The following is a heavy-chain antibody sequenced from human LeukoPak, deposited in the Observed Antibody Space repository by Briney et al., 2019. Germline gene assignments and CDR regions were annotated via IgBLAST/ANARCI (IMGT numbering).Heavy chain of an antibody. V-gene: IGHV1-2*02. CDR1: GYTFTVYY. D-gene: IGHD3-10*01. CDR3: ARVNVLLWFGDQAGFDY. CDR2: INPNSGGT. Sequence: VASVNVSFTASGYTFTVYYMHWVRQAPGQGLEWMGWINPNSGGTNYAQKFQGRVTMTRDTSISTAYMELSRLRSDDTAVYYCARVNVLLWFGDQAGFDYWGQGTLVTVSS. J-gene: IGHJ4*02.